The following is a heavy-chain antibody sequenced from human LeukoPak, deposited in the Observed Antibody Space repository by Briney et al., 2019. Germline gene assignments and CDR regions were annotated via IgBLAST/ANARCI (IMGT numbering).Heavy chain of an antibody. CDR3: AKDISITIFGVVTYYFDY. CDR1: GFTFSSYA. J-gene: IGHJ4*02. CDR2: ISGSGGST. V-gene: IGHV3-23*01. Sequence: GGSLRLSCAASGFTFSSYAMSWVRQAPGKGLEWVSAISGSGGSTYYADSVKGRFTISRDNSKNTLYLQMNSLRAEDTAVYYCAKDISITIFGVVTYYFDYWGQGTLVTVSS. D-gene: IGHD3-3*01.